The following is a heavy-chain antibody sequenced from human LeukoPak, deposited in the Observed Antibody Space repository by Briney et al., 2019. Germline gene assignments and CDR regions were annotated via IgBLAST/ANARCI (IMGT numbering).Heavy chain of an antibody. Sequence: PGGSLRLSCAASGFTFSSYGMHWVRQAPGKGLEWVSATSSSDAGTYHADSVRGRFTISRDNSKNTLYLQMNSLRAEDAAVYYCAKAPVTSCRGAYCYPFDYWGQGTLVTVSS. CDR1: GFTFSSYG. CDR2: TSSSDAGT. V-gene: IGHV3-23*01. J-gene: IGHJ4*02. D-gene: IGHD2-21*01. CDR3: AKAPVTSCRGAYCYPFDY.